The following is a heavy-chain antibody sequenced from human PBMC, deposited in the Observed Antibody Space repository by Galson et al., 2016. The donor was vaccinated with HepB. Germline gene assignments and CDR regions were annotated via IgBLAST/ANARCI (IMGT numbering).Heavy chain of an antibody. D-gene: IGHD4-17*01. CDR1: GFTFSHYA. J-gene: IGHJ6*02. Sequence: SLRLSCAASGFTFSHYAMAWVRQAPGKGLEWVSYISSSGSTIKDADSVKGRFTISRDSAKNSLYLQMNSLRGEDTAVYYCAREGYGDFDQIPNYYYYGLDVWGQGTTVTVSS. V-gene: IGHV3-48*01. CDR3: AREGYGDFDQIPNYYYYGLDV. CDR2: ISSSGSTI.